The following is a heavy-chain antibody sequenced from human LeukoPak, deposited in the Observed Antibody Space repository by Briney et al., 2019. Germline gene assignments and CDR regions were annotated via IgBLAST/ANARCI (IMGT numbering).Heavy chain of an antibody. CDR1: GFTFSSYA. Sequence: GGSLRLSCAASGFTFSSYAMSWVRQAPGKGLEWVSSISNSGGRTFYTDSVKGRFTISRDNSKITLYLQMNSLRAEDTAVYYCAKSYNGYESEPDYWGQGTLVTVSS. CDR2: ISNSGGRT. J-gene: IGHJ4*02. D-gene: IGHD5-12*01. CDR3: AKSYNGYESEPDY. V-gene: IGHV3-23*01.